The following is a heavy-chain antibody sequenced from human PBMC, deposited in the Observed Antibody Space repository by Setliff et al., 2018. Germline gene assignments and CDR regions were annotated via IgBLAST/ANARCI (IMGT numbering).Heavy chain of an antibody. Sequence: GGSLRLSCAASGFTFSDYNMNWVRQAPGKGLEWLSYISSSSGTIFYADSVKGRFTVSRDNAQNSLYLEMKSLRTEDTALYYCARGLTVFGVVFPDAFDIWGQGTVVTVSS. D-gene: IGHD3-3*01. CDR1: GFTFSDYN. V-gene: IGHV3-48*04. CDR2: ISSSSGTI. J-gene: IGHJ3*02. CDR3: ARGLTVFGVVFPDAFDI.